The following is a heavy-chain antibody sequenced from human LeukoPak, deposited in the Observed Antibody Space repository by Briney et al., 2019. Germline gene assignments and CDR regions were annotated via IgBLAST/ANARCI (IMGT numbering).Heavy chain of an antibody. Sequence: PGGSLRLSCAASGFTFSSYAMSWVRQAPGKGLEWVSAIRSDGSTSYADSVKSRFTISRDISKNTLFLQMNSLRAEDTAVYYCAKVNWSPSACWGQGTLVTVSS. CDR2: IRSDGST. V-gene: IGHV3-23*01. CDR3: AKVNWSPSAC. CDR1: GFTFSSYA. J-gene: IGHJ4*02. D-gene: IGHD1-1*01.